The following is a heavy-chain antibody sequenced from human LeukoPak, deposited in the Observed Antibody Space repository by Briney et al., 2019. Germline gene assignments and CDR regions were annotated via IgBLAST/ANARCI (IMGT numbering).Heavy chain of an antibody. V-gene: IGHV4-59*01. D-gene: IGHD3-16*01. Sequence: SETLSLTCTVSGGSISSYYWSWIRQPPGKGLEWIGYIYYSGSTNYNPSLKSRVTISVDTSKNQFSLKLSSVTAADTAVYYCARRGISKLVYFDYWGQGTLVTVSS. CDR1: GGSISSYY. CDR2: IYYSGST. J-gene: IGHJ4*02. CDR3: ARRGISKLVYFDY.